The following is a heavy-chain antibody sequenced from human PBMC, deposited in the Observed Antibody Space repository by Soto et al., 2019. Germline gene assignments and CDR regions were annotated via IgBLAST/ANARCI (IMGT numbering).Heavy chain of an antibody. D-gene: IGHD6-13*01. CDR3: AKSYSSSRHYYYYYGMDV. CDR1: GFTFSSYA. J-gene: IGHJ6*02. V-gene: IGHV3-23*01. CDR2: ISGSGGST. Sequence: GGSLRLSCAASGFTFSSYAMSWVRQAPGKGLEWVSAISGSGGSTYYADSVKGRFTISRDNSKNTLYLQMNSLRAEDTAVYYCAKSYSSSRHYYYYYGMDVWGQGTTVTVSS.